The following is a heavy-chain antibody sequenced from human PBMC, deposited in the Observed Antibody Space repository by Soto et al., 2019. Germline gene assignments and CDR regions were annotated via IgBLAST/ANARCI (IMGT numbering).Heavy chain of an antibody. V-gene: IGHV4-39*01. J-gene: IGHJ4*02. CDR3: ARHYCTGGPCYFDY. D-gene: IGHD2-8*02. CDR2: IYNDGVT. Sequence: QLHLQESGPGLVKPSETLSLTCTVSGDSISTSRYYWAWIRQPPGTGLEWIGTIYNDGVTYYNPSLKSRVTLSIDTSKSQFSLKLRSVTAADSTIYYCARHYCTGGPCYFDYWGQGTLVTVSS. CDR1: GDSISTSRYY.